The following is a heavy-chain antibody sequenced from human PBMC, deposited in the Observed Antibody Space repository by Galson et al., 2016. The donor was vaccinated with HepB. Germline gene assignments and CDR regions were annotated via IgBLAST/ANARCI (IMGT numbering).Heavy chain of an antibody. Sequence: TLSLTCSVSGGSISSDPYSWSWIRQTPGKGLEWFGYIYYDGTTPYRPSLRSRVTISMDRSMNPFSLRLATVTAADMGVYYCARAAVGGPEPNWFNPWGQGTLVIVSS. J-gene: IGHJ5*02. V-gene: IGHV4-30-2*01. CDR2: IYYDGTT. CDR1: GGSISSDPYS. D-gene: IGHD3-10*01. CDR3: ARAAVGGPEPNWFNP.